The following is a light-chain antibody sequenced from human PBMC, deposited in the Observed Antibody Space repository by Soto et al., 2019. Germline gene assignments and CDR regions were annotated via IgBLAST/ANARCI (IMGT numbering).Light chain of an antibody. CDR1: NIGSKR. CDR3: QVWNSTTDDSYV. J-gene: IGLJ1*01. Sequence: SYGLTQPGSVSVAPGQPAKITCGGNNIGSKRVHWYQQKPGQAPVLVVYDDSDRRSGVSGRFPGSNSGNKATLSITRVEAGDEADYYPQVWNSTTDDSYVCGAGTQVTLL. CDR2: DDS. V-gene: IGLV3-21*02.